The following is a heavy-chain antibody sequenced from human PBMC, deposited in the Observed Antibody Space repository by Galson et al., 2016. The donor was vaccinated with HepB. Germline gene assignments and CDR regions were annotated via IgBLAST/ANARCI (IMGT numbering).Heavy chain of an antibody. D-gene: IGHD2-15*01. J-gene: IGHJ4*02. CDR2: VNWNTRSI. V-gene: IGHV3-9*01. CDR3: ARETGYCSVDSCLSNFDN. CDR1: GFTLDDYA. Sequence: SLRLSCAASGFTLDDYAMHWVRQAPGKGLEWVSSVNWNTRSIAYADSVQGRFTISRDNAKRSLSLQMNSLRAEDTAVYYCARETGYCSVDSCLSNFDNWGQGTLVTVSS.